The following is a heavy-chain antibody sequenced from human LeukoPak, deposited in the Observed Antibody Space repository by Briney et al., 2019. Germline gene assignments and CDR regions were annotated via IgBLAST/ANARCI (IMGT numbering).Heavy chain of an antibody. J-gene: IGHJ4*02. D-gene: IGHD6-19*01. Sequence: GGSLRLSCAASGFTFSSYEMNWVRQAPGKGLEWVSYISSSGSTIYYADSVKGRFTISRDNAKNSLYLQMNSLRAEDTAVYYCVRSLRAVAGNYWGQGTLVTVSS. CDR2: ISSSGSTI. CDR3: VRSLRAVAGNY. CDR1: GFTFSSYE. V-gene: IGHV3-48*03.